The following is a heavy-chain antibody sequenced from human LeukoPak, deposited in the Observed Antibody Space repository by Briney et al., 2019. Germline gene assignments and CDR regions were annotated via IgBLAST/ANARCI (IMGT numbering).Heavy chain of an antibody. Sequence: GESLKISCKGSGYSFTSYWIGWVRQMTGKGLEWMGIIYPGDSATRYSPSFQGQVTISADKSISTAYLQWSSLKASDTAMYYCARGSGYSGLLFHHWGQGTLVTLSS. J-gene: IGHJ1*01. V-gene: IGHV5-51*01. CDR3: ARGSGYSGLLFHH. CDR1: GYSFTSYW. D-gene: IGHD5-12*01. CDR2: IYPGDSAT.